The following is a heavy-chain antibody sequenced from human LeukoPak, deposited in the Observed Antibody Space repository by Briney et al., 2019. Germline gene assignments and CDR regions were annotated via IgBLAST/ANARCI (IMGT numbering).Heavy chain of an antibody. D-gene: IGHD3-9*01. CDR1: GGSISSGGYY. V-gene: IGHV4-61*08. Sequence: SETLSLTCTVSGGSISSGGYYWSWIRQHPGKGLEWIGYIYYSGSPNYNPSLKSRVTISVDTSKNQFSLKLSSVTAADTAVYYCARGITIFPWGQGTLVTVSS. CDR2: IYYSGSP. J-gene: IGHJ5*02. CDR3: ARGITIFP.